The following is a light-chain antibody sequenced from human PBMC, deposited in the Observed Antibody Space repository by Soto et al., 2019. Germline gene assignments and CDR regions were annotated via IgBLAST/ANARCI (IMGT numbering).Light chain of an antibody. V-gene: IGKV3-20*01. CDR2: GAS. CDR3: HQYDNAPQT. Sequence: EIVLMQSPGTLSWSPGERAALSCSASQTLRRTYIAWYQQKPGQAPRVLIYGASKRATGIPDRFSGSGSGTDFSLTISRLEPEDFAVYYCHQYDNAPQTYGQGTKVDI. CDR1: QTLRRTY. J-gene: IGKJ2*01.